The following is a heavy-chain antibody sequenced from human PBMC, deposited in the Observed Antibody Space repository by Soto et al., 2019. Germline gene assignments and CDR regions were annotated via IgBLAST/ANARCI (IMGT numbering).Heavy chain of an antibody. CDR3: ARDLGTAMVTSSWFEP. J-gene: IGHJ5*02. CDR2: IIPIFGTA. V-gene: IGHV1-69*13. Sequence: ASVKVSCKASGGTFSSYAISWVRQAPGQGLEWMGGIIPIFGTANYAQKFQGRVTITADESTSTAYMELSSLRSEDTAVYYCARDLGTAMVTSSWFEPWGQGTLVTV. D-gene: IGHD5-18*01. CDR1: GGTFSSYA.